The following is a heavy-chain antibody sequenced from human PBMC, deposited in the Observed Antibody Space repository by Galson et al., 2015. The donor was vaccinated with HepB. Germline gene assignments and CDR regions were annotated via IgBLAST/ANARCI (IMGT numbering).Heavy chain of an antibody. CDR2: IYNDENT. CDR3: ARQITIFGVAPDY. V-gene: IGHV3-66*02. CDR1: EFTVSSNY. J-gene: IGHJ4*02. D-gene: IGHD3-3*01. Sequence: SLRLSCAGSEFTVSSNYISWVRQAPGKGLEWVSLIYNDENTYYADSVKGRFTISTDNSKNTVFLQMNSLRVEDTAVYYCARQITIFGVAPDYWGQGTLVTVSS.